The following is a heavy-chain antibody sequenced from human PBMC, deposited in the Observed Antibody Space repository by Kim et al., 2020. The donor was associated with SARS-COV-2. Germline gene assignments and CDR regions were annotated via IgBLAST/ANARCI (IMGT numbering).Heavy chain of an antibody. CDR2: MNPNSGNT. CDR1: GYTFTSYD. Sequence: ASVKVSCKASGYTFTSYDINWVRQATGQGLEWMGWMNPNSGNTGYAQKFQGRVTMTRNTSISTAYMELSSLRSEDTAVYYCARAKAWRGEITIFGVVSYYYYMDVWGKGTTVTVSS. CDR3: ARAKAWRGEITIFGVVSYYYYMDV. J-gene: IGHJ6*03. D-gene: IGHD3-3*01. V-gene: IGHV1-8*01.